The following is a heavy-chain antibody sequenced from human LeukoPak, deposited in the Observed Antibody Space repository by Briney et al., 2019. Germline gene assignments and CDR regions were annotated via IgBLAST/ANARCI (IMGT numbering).Heavy chain of an antibody. J-gene: IGHJ5*02. CDR1: GGSISSYY. CDR3: ARDYGWGHGAAAADNWFDP. Sequence: PSETLSLTCTVSGGSISSYYWSWIRQPPGKGLEWIGYIYYSGSTNYNPSLKSRVTISVDTSKNQFSLKLSSVTAADTAVYYCARDYGWGHGAAAADNWFDPWGQGTLVTVSS. D-gene: IGHD6-13*01. CDR2: IYYSGST. V-gene: IGHV4-59*01.